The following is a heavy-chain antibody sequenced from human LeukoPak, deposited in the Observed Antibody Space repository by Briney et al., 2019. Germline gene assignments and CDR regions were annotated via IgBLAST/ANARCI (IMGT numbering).Heavy chain of an antibody. CDR3: AGQGYSGYERTDY. CDR2: ISGSGHDI. V-gene: IGHV3-11*04. D-gene: IGHD5-12*01. J-gene: IGHJ4*02. Sequence: PGGSLRLSCAGSGFTFSDSYMTWVRQAPGKGVEWVAYISGSGHDINYSESAKGRFTISRDNAKNSLYLQMNSLRAEDTAVYYCAGQGYSGYERTDYWGQGTLVTVSS. CDR1: GFTFSDSY.